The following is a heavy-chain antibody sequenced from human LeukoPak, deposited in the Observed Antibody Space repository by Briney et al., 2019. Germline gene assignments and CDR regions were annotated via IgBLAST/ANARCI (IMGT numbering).Heavy chain of an antibody. CDR2: FDPEDGET. V-gene: IGHV1-24*01. CDR3: ATSFIARVPVAFDI. J-gene: IGHJ3*02. Sequence: ASVKVSCKVSGYTLTELSMHWVRQAPGKGLEWMGGFDPEDGETIYAQKFQGRVTMTEDTSTDTAYMELSSLRSEDTAAYYCATSFIARVPVAFDIWGQGTMVTVSS. CDR1: GYTLTELS. D-gene: IGHD2-8*02.